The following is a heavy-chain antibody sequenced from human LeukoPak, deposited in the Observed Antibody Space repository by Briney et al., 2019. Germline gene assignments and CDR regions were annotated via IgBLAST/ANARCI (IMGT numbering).Heavy chain of an antibody. Sequence: SETLSLTCAVYSGSFSGYYWSWIRQPPGKGLEWIGEINHSGSTNYNPSLKSRVTISVDTSKNQFSLKLSSVTAADTAVYYCARVPLYGMDVWGQGTTVAVSS. CDR2: INHSGST. CDR3: ARVPLYGMDV. V-gene: IGHV4-34*01. J-gene: IGHJ6*02. CDR1: SGSFSGYY.